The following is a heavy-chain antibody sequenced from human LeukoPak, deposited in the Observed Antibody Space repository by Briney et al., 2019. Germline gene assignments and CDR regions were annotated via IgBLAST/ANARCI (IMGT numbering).Heavy chain of an antibody. CDR3: ARVSRMVYAIEDY. CDR1: GYTFTSYD. Sequence: SVKVSCKASGYTFTSYDINWVRQATGQGLEWMGGIIPIFGTANYAQKFQGRVTITADESTSTAYMELSSLRSEDTAVYYCARVSRMVYAIEDYWGQGTLVTVSS. CDR2: IIPIFGTA. V-gene: IGHV1-69*13. D-gene: IGHD2-8*01. J-gene: IGHJ4*02.